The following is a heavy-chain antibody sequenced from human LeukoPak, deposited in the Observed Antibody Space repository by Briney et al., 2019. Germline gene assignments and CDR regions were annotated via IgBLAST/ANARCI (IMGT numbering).Heavy chain of an antibody. CDR3: VGGNSGGKEFDY. J-gene: IGHJ4*02. D-gene: IGHD4-23*01. Sequence: KPSETLSLTCAVSGGSIGSGGYSWSWIRQPPGKGLEWIGYIYYSGSTNYNPSLKSRVTISVDTSKNQFSLKLSSVTAADTAVYYCVGGNSGGKEFDYWGQGTLVTVSS. CDR1: GGSIGSGGYS. CDR2: IYYSGST. V-gene: IGHV4-61*08.